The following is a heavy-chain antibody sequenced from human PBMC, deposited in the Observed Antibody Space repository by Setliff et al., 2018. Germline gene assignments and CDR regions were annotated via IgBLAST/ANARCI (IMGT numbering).Heavy chain of an antibody. CDR3: ARDLSGSYRVHAFDI. CDR2: ISSSSSYI. J-gene: IGHJ3*02. Sequence: GESLKISCAASGFTFSGYSMNWVRQAPGKGLEWVSSISSSSSYIYYADSVKGRFTISRDNAKNSLYLQMNSLRAEDTAVYYCARDLSGSYRVHAFDIWGQGTMVTVSS. CDR1: GFTFSGYS. D-gene: IGHD1-26*01. V-gene: IGHV3-21*01.